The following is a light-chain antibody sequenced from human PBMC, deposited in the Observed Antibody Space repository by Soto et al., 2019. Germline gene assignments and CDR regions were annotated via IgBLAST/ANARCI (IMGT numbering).Light chain of an antibody. J-gene: IGKJ2*01. V-gene: IGKV1-39*01. CDR2: DAS. CDR3: QQTYISSATM. CDR1: HSISPY. Sequence: DIQMTQSPPSLSASVGDKVTITCWSSHSISPYLNWYQHKPGKAPKLLIYDASALQSGVPSRFSGSGSGRDFTLNITRLQPEDFATYYCQQTYISSATMFGQGTKVDI.